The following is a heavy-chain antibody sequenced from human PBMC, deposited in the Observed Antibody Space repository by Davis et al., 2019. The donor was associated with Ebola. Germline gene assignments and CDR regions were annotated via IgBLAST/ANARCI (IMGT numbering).Heavy chain of an antibody. J-gene: IGHJ3*02. Sequence: AASVKVSCKASGGTFSTYTISWVRQAPGQGLEWMGWFRSYNVNTAYAQILQGRVTMTTDTSTGTAYMELRSLRSDDTAVYFCARTSIVGSTTTASDIWGQGTMVTVSS. D-gene: IGHD1-26*01. V-gene: IGHV1-18*01. CDR1: GGTFSTYT. CDR2: FRSYNVNT. CDR3: ARTSIVGSTTTASDI.